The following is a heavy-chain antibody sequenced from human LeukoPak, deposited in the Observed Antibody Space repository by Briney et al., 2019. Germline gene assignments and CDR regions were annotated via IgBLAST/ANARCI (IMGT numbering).Heavy chain of an antibody. J-gene: IGHJ4*02. D-gene: IGHD2-15*01. Sequence: PGGSLRLSCAASGFTFSSYSMNWVRQAPGKGLEWVSSISSRSSYISYGDSVRGRFTVSRDNANKSLYLQMKRLRAEDTAVYFCAGSVDGHFVSWGQGTLVTVSS. CDR2: ISSRSSYI. CDR3: AGSVDGHFVS. CDR1: GFTFSSYS. V-gene: IGHV3-21*01.